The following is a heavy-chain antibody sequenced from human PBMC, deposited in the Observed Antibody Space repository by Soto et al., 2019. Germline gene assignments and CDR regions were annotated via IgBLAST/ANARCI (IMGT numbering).Heavy chain of an antibody. CDR2: INHSGST. CDR3: ARGRNCSGGSCYSYYYYYYMDV. Sequence: QVQLQQWGAGLLKPSETLSLTCAVYGGSFSGYYWSWIRQPPGKGLEWIGEINHSGSTNYNPSLKSRVTISVDTSKNQFSLKLSSVTAADTAVYYSARGRNCSGGSCYSYYYYYYMDVWGKGTTVTVSS. V-gene: IGHV4-34*01. D-gene: IGHD2-15*01. CDR1: GGSFSGYY. J-gene: IGHJ6*03.